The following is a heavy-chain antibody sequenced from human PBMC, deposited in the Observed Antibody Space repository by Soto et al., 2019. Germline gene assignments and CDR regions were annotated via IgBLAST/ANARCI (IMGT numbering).Heavy chain of an antibody. CDR3: ARGVAGSGFDL. D-gene: IGHD6-19*01. V-gene: IGHV4-31*03. Sequence: SETLSLTCTVSGGSISSGGYYWSWIRQHPGKGLEWIGYIYYSGSTYYNPSLKSRVTISVDTSKNQFSLKLSSVTAADTAVYYCARGVAGSGFDLWGQGTLVTVSS. CDR2: IYYSGST. CDR1: GGSISSGGYY. J-gene: IGHJ4*02.